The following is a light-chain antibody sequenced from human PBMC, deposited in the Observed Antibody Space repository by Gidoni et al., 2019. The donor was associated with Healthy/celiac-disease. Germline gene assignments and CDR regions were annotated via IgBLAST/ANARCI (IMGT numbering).Light chain of an antibody. CDR1: QSVLYSSNNKNY. CDR2: WAS. J-gene: IGKJ4*01. Sequence: DIVMTQSPDSLAVSLGERATINCKSSQSVLYSSNNKNYLAWYQQKTGQPPKLLIYWASTRESGVPDRFSGSGSGTDFTLTISSLQAEDVAVYYCQQYYSNPLTFGGXTKVEIK. V-gene: IGKV4-1*01. CDR3: QQYYSNPLT.